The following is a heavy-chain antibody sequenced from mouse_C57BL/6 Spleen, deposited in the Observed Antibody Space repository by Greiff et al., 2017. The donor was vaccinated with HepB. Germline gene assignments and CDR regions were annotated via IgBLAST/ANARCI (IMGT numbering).Heavy chain of an antibody. J-gene: IGHJ3*01. CDR2: ISYDGSN. CDR1: GYSITSGYY. Sequence: EVKLQESGPGLVKPSQSLSLTCSVTGYSITSGYYWNWIRRFPGNKLEWMGYISYDGSNNYNPSLKNRISITRDTSTNQLFLKLNSVTTEDTATYYCARDGGSRFAYWGQGTLVTVSA. D-gene: IGHD1-1*01. CDR3: ARDGGSRFAY. V-gene: IGHV3-6*01.